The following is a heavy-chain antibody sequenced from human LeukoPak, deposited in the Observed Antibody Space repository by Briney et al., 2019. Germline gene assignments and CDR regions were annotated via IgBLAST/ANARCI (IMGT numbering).Heavy chain of an antibody. CDR2: ISYDGSNK. CDR3: AKDHGELEPPDY. D-gene: IGHD1-26*01. Sequence: GGSLRLSCAASGFTFSSYGMHWVRQAPGKGLEWVAVISYDGSNKYYADSVKGRFTISRDDSKNTLYLQMNSLRAEDTAVYYCAKDHGELEPPDYWGQGTLVTVSS. CDR1: GFTFSSYG. V-gene: IGHV3-30*18. J-gene: IGHJ4*02.